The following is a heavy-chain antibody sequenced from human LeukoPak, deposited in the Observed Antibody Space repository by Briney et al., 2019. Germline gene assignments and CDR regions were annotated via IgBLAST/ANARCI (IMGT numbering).Heavy chain of an antibody. V-gene: IGHV1-18*01. CDR3: ARDNALVPAAMGFDY. CDR1: GYTFTSYG. Sequence: ASVKVSCKASGYTFTSYGISWVRQAPGQGLEWMGWISAYNGNTIYAQKLQGRVTMTTDTSTSTAYMELRSLRSDDTAVYYCARDNALVPAAMGFDYWGQGTLVTVSS. J-gene: IGHJ4*02. D-gene: IGHD2-2*01. CDR2: ISAYNGNT.